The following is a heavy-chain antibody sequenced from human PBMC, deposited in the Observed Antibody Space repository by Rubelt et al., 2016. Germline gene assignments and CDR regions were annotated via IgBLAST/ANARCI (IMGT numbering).Heavy chain of an antibody. J-gene: IGHJ4*02. CDR3: ARDRSIAAAGTGFDY. CDR1: GGSISSSSYY. D-gene: IGHD6-13*01. V-gene: IGHV4-39*07. CDR2: IYYSGST. Sequence: QLQLQESGPGLVKPSETLSLTCTVSGGSISSSSYYWGWIRQPPGKGLEWIGSIYYSGSTYYNPSLKSRVTISVDTSKNQFSLKLSSATAADTAVYYCARDRSIAAAGTGFDYWGQGTLVTVSS.